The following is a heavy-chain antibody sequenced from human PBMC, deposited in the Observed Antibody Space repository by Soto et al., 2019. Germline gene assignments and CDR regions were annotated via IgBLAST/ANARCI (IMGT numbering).Heavy chain of an antibody. D-gene: IGHD1-1*01. V-gene: IGHV2-5*02. Sequence: QITLKESGPSLVKPTETLTLTCTFSGFSLSTSGVSVGWIRQPPGKALEWLAIVSWDNDKRYSPSLSSRLTITKDTSKGQVVLTVTNLDPVDTATYYCAHQNWNDARYGLDVWGQGTTVTVSS. CDR3: AHQNWNDARYGLDV. CDR1: GFSLSTSGVS. J-gene: IGHJ6*02. CDR2: VSWDNDK.